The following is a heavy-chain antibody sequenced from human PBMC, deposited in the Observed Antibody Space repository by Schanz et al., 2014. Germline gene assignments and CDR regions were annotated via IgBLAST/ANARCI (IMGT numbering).Heavy chain of an antibody. J-gene: IGHJ3*01. CDR2: IYRDGTT. CDR1: GFTVSTSY. Sequence: EVQLVESGGGLVQPGGSLRLSCAASGFTVSTSYMSWVRQAPGKGLEWVSIIYRDGTTYYADSVKGRFTISRHTSKNTLYLQMNSLKPEDTAVYYCARPDARSRAFGVWGQGTLVTVSS. D-gene: IGHD2-8*01. V-gene: IGHV3-53*04. CDR3: ARPDARSRAFGV.